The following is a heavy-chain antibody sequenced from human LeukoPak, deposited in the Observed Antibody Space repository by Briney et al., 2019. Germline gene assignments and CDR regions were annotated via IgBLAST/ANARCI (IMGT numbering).Heavy chain of an antibody. CDR2: IHHSGTT. CDR1: GDSMTNYY. Sequence: SETLSLTCTVSGDSMTNYYWNWIRQPPGKGLEWIGYIHHSGTTNYNPSLKSRLTMSVDTSKNQFSLKLTSVSAADTAMYFCAKTGSLMGCFFDYWGQGIQVIVSS. D-gene: IGHD2-8*01. CDR3: AKTGSLMGCFFDY. J-gene: IGHJ4*02. V-gene: IGHV4-59*01.